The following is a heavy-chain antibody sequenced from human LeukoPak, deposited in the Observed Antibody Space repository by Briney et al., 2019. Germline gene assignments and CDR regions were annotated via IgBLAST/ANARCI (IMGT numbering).Heavy chain of an antibody. Sequence: GGSLRLSCAASGFTFSSYELNWVRQAPGKGLEWVSYISSSGSTIYYAASVKGRFTIFRDNAKNSLLLQMDSLRAEDTAVYYCSELDINKYGDVWGKGTTVTVSS. CDR2: ISSSGSTI. J-gene: IGHJ6*04. CDR1: GFTFSSYE. D-gene: IGHD3-9*01. CDR3: SELDINKYGDV. V-gene: IGHV3-48*03.